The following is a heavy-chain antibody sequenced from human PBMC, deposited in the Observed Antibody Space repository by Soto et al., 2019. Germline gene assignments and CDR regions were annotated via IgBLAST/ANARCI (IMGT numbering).Heavy chain of an antibody. CDR2: ISGKGGKM. CDR3: VKDTSPAYDDHIEMFDY. V-gene: IGHV3-9*01. Sequence: EVQLVESGGGWVQPGRSLRLSCAASGFTFNEHAMHWVRQVAGKGLEWVSGISGKGGKMGYADSVKGRFTISRDNAKNSLSLQMNSLTTEDTALYFCVKDTSPAYDDHIEMFDYWGRGTLVTVSS. D-gene: IGHD4-17*01. J-gene: IGHJ4*02. CDR1: GFTFNEHA.